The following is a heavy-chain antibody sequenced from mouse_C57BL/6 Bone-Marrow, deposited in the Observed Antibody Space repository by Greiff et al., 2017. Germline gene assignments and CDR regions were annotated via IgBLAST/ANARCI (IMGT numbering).Heavy chain of an antibody. Sequence: VQLQQPGAELVKPGASVKLSCKASGYTFTSYWMQWVKQRPGQGLEWIGEIDPSDSYTNYNQKFKGKATLTVDTSSSTASMQLSSLTSEDSAVYVCASTTVVAPYARDYWGQGTSGTVSS. CDR2: IDPSDSYT. V-gene: IGHV1-50*01. CDR3: ASTTVVAPYARDY. D-gene: IGHD1-1*01. CDR1: GYTFTSYW. J-gene: IGHJ4*01.